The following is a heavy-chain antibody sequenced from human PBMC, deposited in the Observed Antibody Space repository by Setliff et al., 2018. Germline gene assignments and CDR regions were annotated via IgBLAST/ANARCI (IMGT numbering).Heavy chain of an antibody. CDR1: GFSLNTDGVG. CDR2: IYWDDDK. J-gene: IGHJ4*02. V-gene: IGHV2-5*02. D-gene: IGHD3-22*01. CDR3: AHRRGDYYDSSGYYYDY. Sequence: GFGPTLVNPTQTLSLTCTVSGFSLNTDGVGVGWIRQPPGKALEWLALIYWDDDKRYSPSLKSRLTITKDTSKNQVVLTMTNMDPVDTATYYCAHRRGDYYDSSGYYYDYWGQGTLVTVSS.